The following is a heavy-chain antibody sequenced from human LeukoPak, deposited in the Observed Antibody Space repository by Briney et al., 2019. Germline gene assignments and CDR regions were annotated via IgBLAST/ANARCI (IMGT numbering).Heavy chain of an antibody. V-gene: IGHV3-74*01. Sequence: GGSLRLSCAASGFTFSNYSMHWVRQAPGKGLVWVSRIKSDGSSTSYADSVKGRFTISRDNAKNTLYLQMDSLRVEDTAVYYCAKSDWFDPWGQGTLVTVSS. J-gene: IGHJ5*02. CDR2: IKSDGSST. CDR1: GFTFSNYS. CDR3: AKSDWFDP.